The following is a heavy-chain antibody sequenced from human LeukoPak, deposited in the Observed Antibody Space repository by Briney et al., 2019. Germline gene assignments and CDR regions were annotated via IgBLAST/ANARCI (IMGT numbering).Heavy chain of an antibody. D-gene: IGHD2-2*01. CDR2: ISSSSSTI. Sequence: GGSLRLSCAASGFTFSSYSMNWVRQAPGKGLGWVSYISSSSSTIYYADSVRGRFTISRDNAKNSLYLQMNSLRTEDTAVYFCARDLPNRYCSTTSCFLDAFDIWGQGTLVTVSS. CDR1: GFTFSSYS. J-gene: IGHJ3*02. CDR3: ARDLPNRYCSTTSCFLDAFDI. V-gene: IGHV3-48*04.